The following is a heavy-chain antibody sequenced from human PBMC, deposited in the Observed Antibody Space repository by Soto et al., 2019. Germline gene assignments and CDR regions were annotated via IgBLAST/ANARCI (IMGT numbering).Heavy chain of an antibody. Sequence: SVKVSCKASGGTFSSYAISWVRQAPGQGLEWMGGIIPIFGTANYAQKFQGRVTITADASTSTAYMELSSLRSDDTAVYYCARSSNRGSYYSSPWFDPWGQGTLVTVSS. J-gene: IGHJ5*02. CDR2: IIPIFGTA. CDR1: GGTFSSYA. CDR3: ARSSNRGSYYSSPWFDP. D-gene: IGHD3-10*01. V-gene: IGHV1-69*13.